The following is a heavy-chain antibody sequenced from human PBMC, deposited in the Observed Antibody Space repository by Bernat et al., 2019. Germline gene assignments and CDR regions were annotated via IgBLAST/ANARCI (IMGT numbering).Heavy chain of an antibody. J-gene: IGHJ4*02. CDR3: ARDNDGSSHYDQFDY. Sequence: QVQLVESGGGVVQPGTSLTLSCATSGFTFTTYGIHWVRQAPGKGLEWVAVIWSDGNNKYYVDSVKGRFTISRDNSESTVYLQMNSLRAEDTAVYYCARDNDGSSHYDQFDYCGQGTLVTVSS. D-gene: IGHD3-22*01. V-gene: IGHV3-33*01. CDR2: IWSDGNNK. CDR1: GFTFTTYG.